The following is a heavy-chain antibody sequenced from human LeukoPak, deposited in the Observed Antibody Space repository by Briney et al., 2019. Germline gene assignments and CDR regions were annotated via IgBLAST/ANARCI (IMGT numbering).Heavy chain of an antibody. CDR3: ARWGATGIVGVSGAFDI. D-gene: IGHD1-26*01. CDR2: INHSGST. Sequence: SETLSLTCAVYGGSFSGYYWSWIRQPPGKGLEWIGEINHSGSTNYNPSLKSRVTISVDTSKNQFSLNLSSVSAADTAVYYCARWGATGIVGVSGAFDIWGQGTMVTVSS. V-gene: IGHV4-34*01. J-gene: IGHJ3*02. CDR1: GGSFSGYY.